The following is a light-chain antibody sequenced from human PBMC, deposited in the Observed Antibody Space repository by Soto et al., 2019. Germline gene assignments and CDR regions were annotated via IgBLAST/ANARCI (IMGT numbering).Light chain of an antibody. CDR2: DVN. CDR1: SSDIGAYNY. CDR3: TSWTTSTTMI. J-gene: IGLJ2*01. Sequence: QSALTQPGSVSGSPGQTITISRTGTSSDIGAYNYVSWYQQHPGKAPKLMIYDVNIRPSGVSNRFSGSKSGNTASLTISGLQAEYEADYYCTSWTTSTTMIFGGGTKLTVL. V-gene: IGLV2-14*03.